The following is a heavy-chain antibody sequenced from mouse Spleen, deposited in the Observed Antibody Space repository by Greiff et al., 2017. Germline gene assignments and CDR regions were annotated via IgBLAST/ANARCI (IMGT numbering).Heavy chain of an antibody. D-gene: IGHD4-1*01. CDR2: IHPNSGST. CDR1: GYTFTSYW. J-gene: IGHJ2*01. CDR3: ALTGTGDFDY. V-gene: IGHV1-64*01. Sequence: QVQLKQPGAELVKPGASVKLSCKASGYTFTSYWMHWVKQRPGQGLEWIGMIHPNSGSTNYNEKFKSKATLTVDKSSSTAYMQLSSLTSEDSAVYYCALTGTGDFDYWGQGTTLTVSS.